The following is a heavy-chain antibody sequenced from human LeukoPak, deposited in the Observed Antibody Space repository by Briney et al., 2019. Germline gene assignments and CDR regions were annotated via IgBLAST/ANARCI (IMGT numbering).Heavy chain of an antibody. V-gene: IGHV3-23*01. CDR1: GFTFSTYA. D-gene: IGHD3-22*01. Sequence: GGSLRLSCAASGFTFSTYAMSWVRQPPGKGLEWVSLIGGSDGRTRYADSVKGRFTISRDNSKNTLYLEMNSLRAEDTAVYYCAKDSSSYDWGYMDVWGKGTTVTISS. CDR2: IGGSDGRT. J-gene: IGHJ6*03. CDR3: AKDSSSYDWGYMDV.